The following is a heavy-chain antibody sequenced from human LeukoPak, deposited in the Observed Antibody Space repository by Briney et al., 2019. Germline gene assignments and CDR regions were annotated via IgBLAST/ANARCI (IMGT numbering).Heavy chain of an antibody. CDR1: GGTFSSYA. V-gene: IGHV1-69*13. J-gene: IGHJ4*02. D-gene: IGHD4-17*01. CDR2: IIPIFGTA. Sequence: GASVKVSCKASGGTFSSYAISWVRQAPGQGLEWMGGIIPIFGTANYAQKFQGRVTITADESTSRAYMELSSLRSEDTAVYYCARDPDNGDHGVYWGQGTLVTVSS. CDR3: ARDPDNGDHGVY.